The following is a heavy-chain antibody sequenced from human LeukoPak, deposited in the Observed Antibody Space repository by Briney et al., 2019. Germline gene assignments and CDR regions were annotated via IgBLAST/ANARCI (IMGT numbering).Heavy chain of an antibody. Sequence: GGSLKISCKGSGYSFTSYWIGWVRQMPGKGLEWMEIIYPGDSDTRYSPSFQGQVTISADKSISTAYLQWSSLKASDTAMYYCARHLTGYTDYFDYWGQGTLVTVSS. V-gene: IGHV5-51*01. CDR3: ARHLTGYTDYFDY. CDR1: GYSFTSYW. D-gene: IGHD3-9*01. J-gene: IGHJ4*02. CDR2: IYPGDSDT.